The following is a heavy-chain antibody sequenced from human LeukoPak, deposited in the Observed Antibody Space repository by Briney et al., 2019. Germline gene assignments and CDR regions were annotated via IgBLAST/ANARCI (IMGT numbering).Heavy chain of an antibody. CDR3: AKVVSRHYYYCGMDV. V-gene: IGHV3-43*02. Sequence: PGGSLRLSCAASGFTFDDYAMHWVRQAPGKGLEWVSLISGDGGSTYYADSVKGRFTISRDNSKNSLYLQMNSLRTEDTALYYCAKVVSRHYYYCGMDVWGQGTTVTVSS. J-gene: IGHJ6*02. CDR2: ISGDGGST. D-gene: IGHD5/OR15-5a*01. CDR1: GFTFDDYA.